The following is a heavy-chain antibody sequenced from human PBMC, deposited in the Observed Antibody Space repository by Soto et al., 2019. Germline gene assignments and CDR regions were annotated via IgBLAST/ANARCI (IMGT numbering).Heavy chain of an antibody. D-gene: IGHD1-7*01. J-gene: IGHJ6*02. CDR1: GESFSGYY. CDR3: ARYEYGNSLYGVDV. Sequence: QVHLQQRGAGLLKPSETLSLNCVVSGESFSGYYWSWIRQTPGMGLEWIGEVDHRGSTTYNPSLKTRASIARDSSKNLFSLELTSVTAADTALYFCARYEYGNSLYGVDVWGQGNRVTVSS. V-gene: IGHV4-34*02. CDR2: VDHRGST.